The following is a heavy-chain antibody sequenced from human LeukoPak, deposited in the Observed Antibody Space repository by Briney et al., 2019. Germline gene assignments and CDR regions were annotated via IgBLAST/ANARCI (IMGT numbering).Heavy chain of an antibody. CDR2: INSDGSST. J-gene: IGHJ4*02. CDR3: AKGSPRYCSGGSCYSRGDLDY. V-gene: IGHV3-74*01. CDR1: GFTFSSYW. Sequence: PGGSLRLSCAASGFTFSSYWMHWVRQAPGKGLVWVSRINSDGSSTSYADSVKGRFTISGDNSKNTLYLQMNSLRAEDTAVYYCAKGSPRYCSGGSCYSRGDLDYWGQGTLVTVSS. D-gene: IGHD2-15*01.